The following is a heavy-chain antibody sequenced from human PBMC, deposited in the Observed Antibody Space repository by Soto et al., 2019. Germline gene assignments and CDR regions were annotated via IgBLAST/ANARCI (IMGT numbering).Heavy chain of an antibody. CDR2: SFYSGST. CDR1: GGSISSSSYY. D-gene: IGHD2-15*01. CDR3: AGRLTYCRAGSCFPEFPYYGMEV. Sequence: QLQPQESGPGLVKPSETLSLTCTVSGGSISSSSYYWGWIRQPPGKGLEWIGSSFYSGSTYYNPSLRIRVSISRDTSKNQFSLKLGSVTAADTAVYYCAGRLTYCRAGSCFPEFPYYGMEVWGQGTTVTVSS. V-gene: IGHV4-39*01. J-gene: IGHJ6*02.